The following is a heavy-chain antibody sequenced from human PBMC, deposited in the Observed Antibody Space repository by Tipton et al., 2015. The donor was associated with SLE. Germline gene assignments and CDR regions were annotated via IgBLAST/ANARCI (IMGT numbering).Heavy chain of an antibody. CDR2: LYAGGST. CDR3: ARDDSQGASAFDY. Sequence: TLSLTCSVSGVSISTSRYYWGWIRQSPGQGLEWVGSLYAGGSTYFHPSLKSRASISADASKNHFSLKLNSVTAADTAVYYCARDDSQGASAFDYWGQGTLLTVSS. D-gene: IGHD1-26*01. V-gene: IGHV4-39*02. CDR1: GVSISTSRYY. J-gene: IGHJ4*02.